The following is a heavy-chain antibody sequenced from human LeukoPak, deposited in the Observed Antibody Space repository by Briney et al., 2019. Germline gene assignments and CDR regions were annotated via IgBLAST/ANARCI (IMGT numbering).Heavy chain of an antibody. CDR2: IYYRST. Sequence: SETLPLTCTVSGGSISSYYWSWIRQPPGKGLEWIGYIYYRSTNYNPSLKSRVTISIDTSKNQLSLKLSSVTAADTAVYYCARHYDNDSYYYAHFDYWGQGTLVTVSS. J-gene: IGHJ4*01. CDR3: ARHYDNDSYYYAHFDY. CDR1: GGSISSYY. V-gene: IGHV4-59*08. D-gene: IGHD3-22*01.